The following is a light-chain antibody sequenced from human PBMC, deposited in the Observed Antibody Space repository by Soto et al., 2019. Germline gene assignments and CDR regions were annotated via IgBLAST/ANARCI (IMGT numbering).Light chain of an antibody. CDR1: SSNIGAGYD. J-gene: IGLJ1*01. Sequence: QAVVTQPPSVSGAPGQRVTISCTGSSSNIGAGYDVHWYQQLPGTAPKLLIYGNSNRPSGVPDRFSGSKSGTSASLAITGLQAVDEADYYCQSYDSSLSSYVFGTGTKLTVL. CDR3: QSYDSSLSSYV. CDR2: GNS. V-gene: IGLV1-40*01.